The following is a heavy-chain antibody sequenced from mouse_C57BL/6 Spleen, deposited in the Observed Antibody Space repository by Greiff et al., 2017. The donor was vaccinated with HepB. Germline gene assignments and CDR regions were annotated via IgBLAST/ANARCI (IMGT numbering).Heavy chain of an antibody. J-gene: IGHJ4*01. CDR2: IYPGDGDT. D-gene: IGHD2-5*01. CDR3: ARYPPSYYSNPFYAMDY. Sequence: QVHVKQSGAELVKPGASVKISCKASGYAFSSYWMNWVKQRPGKGLEWIGQIYPGDGDTNYNGKFKGKATLTADKSSSTAYMQLSSLTSEDSAVYFCARYPPSYYSNPFYAMDYWGQGTSVTVSS. CDR1: GYAFSSYW. V-gene: IGHV1-80*01.